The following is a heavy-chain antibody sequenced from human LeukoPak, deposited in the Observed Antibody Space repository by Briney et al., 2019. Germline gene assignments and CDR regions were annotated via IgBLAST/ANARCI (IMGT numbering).Heavy chain of an antibody. CDR1: GFTFSNYA. Sequence: GGSLRLSCAASGFTFSNYAMSWVRQAPGKGLEWVSATSGSGGRTYYADSVKGRFTISRDNSKNTLYLQMNSLRAEDTAVYYCARGGHGLTVSLFDPWGQGTLVTVSS. CDR2: TSGSGGRT. CDR3: ARGGHGLTVSLFDP. J-gene: IGHJ5*02. D-gene: IGHD5/OR15-5a*01. V-gene: IGHV3-23*01.